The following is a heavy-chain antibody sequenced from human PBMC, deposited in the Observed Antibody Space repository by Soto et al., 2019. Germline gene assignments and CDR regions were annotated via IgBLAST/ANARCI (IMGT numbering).Heavy chain of an antibody. CDR3: AKARDIVVVVAPLDY. Sequence: QVQLVESGGGVVQPGRSLRLSCAASGFTFSSYGMHWVRQAPGKGLEWVAVISYDGSNKYYADSVKGRFTISRDNSNNTLYLQMNSLGAEDTAVYYCAKARDIVVVVAPLDYWGQGTLVTVSS. CDR1: GFTFSSYG. D-gene: IGHD2-15*01. V-gene: IGHV3-30*18. CDR2: ISYDGSNK. J-gene: IGHJ4*02.